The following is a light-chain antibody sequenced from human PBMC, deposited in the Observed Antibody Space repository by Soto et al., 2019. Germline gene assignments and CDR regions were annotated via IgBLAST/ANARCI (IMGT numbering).Light chain of an antibody. CDR3: SSYAGSNNAV. Sequence: QSALTQPPSASGSPGQSVTISCTGTSSDVGGYNYVSWYQHHPGKAPKLMLYEVSKRPSGVPDRFSGSKSGNTASLTVSGVQAEDEADYYCSSYAGSNNAVFGTGTKVTVL. CDR2: EVS. CDR1: SSDVGGYNY. J-gene: IGLJ1*01. V-gene: IGLV2-8*01.